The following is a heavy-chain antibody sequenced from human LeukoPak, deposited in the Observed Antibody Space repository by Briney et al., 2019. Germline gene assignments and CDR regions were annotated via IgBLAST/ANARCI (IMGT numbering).Heavy chain of an antibody. CDR3: ARGSMDFDY. V-gene: IGHV3-23*01. CDR1: GFTFSSYA. CDR2: ISGSGDTT. D-gene: IGHD6-6*01. J-gene: IGHJ4*02. Sequence: GESLRLSCAASGFTFSSYAMTWVRQAPGKGLEWVSVISGSGDTTYYADSVKGRFTISRDNSKNTLYLQMNSLRAEDTAVYYCARGSMDFDYWGQGTLVTVSS.